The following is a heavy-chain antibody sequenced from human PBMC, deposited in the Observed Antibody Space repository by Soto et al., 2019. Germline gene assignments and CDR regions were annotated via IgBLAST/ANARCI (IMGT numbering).Heavy chain of an antibody. CDR1: GFTFSSYA. J-gene: IGHJ6*02. D-gene: IGHD2-8*01. CDR3: ASKIGRCTNGVCYDSSGVIYYGMDV. Sequence: GGSLRLSCAASGFTFSSYAMHWVRQAPGKGLEWVAVISYDGSNKYYADSVKGRFTISRDNSKNTLYLQMNSLRAEDTAVYYCASKIGRCTNGVCYDSSGVIYYGMDVWGQGTTVTVSS. V-gene: IGHV3-30-3*01. CDR2: ISYDGSNK.